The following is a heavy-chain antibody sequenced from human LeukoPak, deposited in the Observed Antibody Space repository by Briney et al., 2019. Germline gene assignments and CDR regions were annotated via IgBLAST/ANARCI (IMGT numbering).Heavy chain of an antibody. CDR1: GFIFSNFC. CDR3: ASGYSSSWYGVSLDY. V-gene: IGHV3-33*01. Sequence: GGSLRLSCAASGFIFSNFCMHWVRQAPGKGLEWVAVIWYDGSNKYYADSVKGRFTISRDNSKNTLYLQMNSLRAEDTAVYYCASGYSSSWYGVSLDYWGQGTLVTVSS. CDR2: IWYDGSNK. D-gene: IGHD6-13*01. J-gene: IGHJ4*02.